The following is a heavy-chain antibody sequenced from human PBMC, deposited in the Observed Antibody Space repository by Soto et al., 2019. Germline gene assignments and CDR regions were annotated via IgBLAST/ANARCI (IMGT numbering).Heavy chain of an antibody. CDR3: ARLVTLAGPWFDP. Sequence: QVQLVQSGAEVKKPGASVKVSCKASGYTFTSYHIHWVRQAPGQGLEWMGIINPSGGSTTFAQKFQGRVARTRDTSTSTVYMELTSLRSEDTAIYFCARLVTLAGPWFDPWGQGTLVTVSS. CDR2: INPSGGST. CDR1: GYTFTSYH. D-gene: IGHD1-26*01. J-gene: IGHJ5*02. V-gene: IGHV1-46*03.